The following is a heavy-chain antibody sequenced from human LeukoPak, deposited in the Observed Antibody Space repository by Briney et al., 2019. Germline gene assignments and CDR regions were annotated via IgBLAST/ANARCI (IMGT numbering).Heavy chain of an antibody. J-gene: IGHJ4*02. CDR2: ISSSSSYI. D-gene: IGHD6-13*01. CDR1: GFTFSSYS. V-gene: IGHV3-21*01. Sequence: GGSQRLSCAASGFTFSSYSMNWVRQAPGKGLEWVSSISSSSSYIYYADSVKGRFTISRDNAKNSLYLQMNSLRAEDTAVYYCARDGKSSSWYDYWGQGTLVTVSS. CDR3: ARDGKSSSWYDY.